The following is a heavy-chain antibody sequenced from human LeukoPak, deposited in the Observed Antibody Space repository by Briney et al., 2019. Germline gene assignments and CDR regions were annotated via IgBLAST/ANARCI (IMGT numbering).Heavy chain of an antibody. CDR3: AKDKVQLWFLDY. V-gene: IGHV3-30*18. CDR2: ISYDGSNK. CDR1: GFTFSSYG. D-gene: IGHD5-18*01. Sequence: GGSLRLSCAASGFTFSSYGMHWVRQAPGKGLEWVAVISYDGSNKYYADSVKGRFTISRDNSKNPLYLQMNSLRAEDTAVYYCAKDKVQLWFLDYWGQGTLVTVSS. J-gene: IGHJ4*02.